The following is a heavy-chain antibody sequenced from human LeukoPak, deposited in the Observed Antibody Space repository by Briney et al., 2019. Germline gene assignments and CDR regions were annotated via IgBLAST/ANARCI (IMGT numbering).Heavy chain of an antibody. CDR2: IYPGESDT. J-gene: IGHJ4*02. CDR3: ARGTTMTTFDY. Sequence: PGASLQISCKGSGSNFTSYWIGGVRQLPGKGLEWLGIIYPGESDTRYSPSFQGQVTISADKSISTAYLQWSSLKASDTAMYYCARGTTMTTFDYWGQGTLVTVSA. D-gene: IGHD4-17*01. CDR1: GSNFTSYW. V-gene: IGHV5-51*01.